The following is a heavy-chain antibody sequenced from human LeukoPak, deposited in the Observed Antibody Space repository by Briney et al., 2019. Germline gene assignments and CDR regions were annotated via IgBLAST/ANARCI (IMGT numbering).Heavy chain of an antibody. D-gene: IGHD2-2*01. CDR3: ARVKRLMPEFEF. Sequence: ASVKVSCKSSGYTFIDYYIHWVRQAPGQGLEWMGWINPNSGATKYAQKFQGRVSMTRDTSINTAYMDLTNLRSDDTAIFYCARVKRLMPEFEFWGQGTLVTVSS. CDR1: GYTFIDYY. CDR2: INPNSGAT. J-gene: IGHJ4*02. V-gene: IGHV1-2*02.